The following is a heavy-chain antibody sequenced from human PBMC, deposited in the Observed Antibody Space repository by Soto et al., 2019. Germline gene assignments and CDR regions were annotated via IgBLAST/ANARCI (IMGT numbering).Heavy chain of an antibody. CDR2: IIPIFGTA. CDR1: GGTFSSYA. V-gene: IGHV1-69*12. Sequence: QVQLVQSGAEVKKPGSSVKVSCKASGGTFSSYAISWVRQAPGQGLEWLGGIIPIFGTANYAQKFQGRVTITADESTSAADMELSSMRSEDTAVYYCARDRQWHSSGWYDYWGQGSLVTVSS. J-gene: IGHJ4*02. CDR3: ARDRQWHSSGWYDY. D-gene: IGHD6-19*01.